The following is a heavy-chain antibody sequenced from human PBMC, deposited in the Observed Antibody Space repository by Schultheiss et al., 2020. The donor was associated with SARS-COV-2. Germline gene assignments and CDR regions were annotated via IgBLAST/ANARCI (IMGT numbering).Heavy chain of an antibody. Sequence: SETLSLTCAVYGGSFSGYYWSWIRQPPGKGLEWIGEINHSGSTNYNPSLKSRVTISVDTSKNQFSLKLSSVTAADTAVYYCARDNEYYFDYWGQGTLVTVSS. CDR1: GGSFSGYY. CDR2: INHSGST. CDR3: ARDNEYYFDY. D-gene: IGHD1-1*01. J-gene: IGHJ4*02. V-gene: IGHV4-34*01.